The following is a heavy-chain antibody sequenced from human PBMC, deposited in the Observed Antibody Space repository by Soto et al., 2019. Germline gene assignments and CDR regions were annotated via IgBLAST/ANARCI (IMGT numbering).Heavy chain of an antibody. CDR2: IVGGGGQT. V-gene: IGHV3-23*01. CDR1: GFTFSNYA. CDR3: AREGIRRIWDFDY. Sequence: EVQLLESGGGLVQPGGSLRLSCVGSGFTFSNYAMSWVRQAPGKGLEWVSGIVGGGGQTFYAESVKGRFTISRDNSENTLFLQMNSLTAEDTAIYYCAREGIRRIWDFDYWGQGTLVTVSS. D-gene: IGHD3-16*01. J-gene: IGHJ4*02.